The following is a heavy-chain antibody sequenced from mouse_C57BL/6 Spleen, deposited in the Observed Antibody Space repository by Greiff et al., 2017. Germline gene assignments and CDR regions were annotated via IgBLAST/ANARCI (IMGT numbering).Heavy chain of an antibody. D-gene: IGHD1-1*01. CDR1: GYTFTSYW. CDR3: ARHYYGRTFYYAMDY. CDR2: IYPGSGST. V-gene: IGHV1-55*01. Sequence: QVQLQQPGAELVQPGASVKMSCKASGYTFTSYWITWVKQRPGQGLEWIGDIYPGSGSTNYNEKFKSKATLTVDTSSSTAYMQLSSLTSEDSAVYYCARHYYGRTFYYAMDYWGQGTSVTVSS. J-gene: IGHJ4*01.